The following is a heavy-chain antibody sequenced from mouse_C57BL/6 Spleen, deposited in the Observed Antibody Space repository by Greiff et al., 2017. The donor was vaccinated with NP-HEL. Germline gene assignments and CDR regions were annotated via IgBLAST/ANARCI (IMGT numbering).Heavy chain of an antibody. Sequence: QVQLQQPGAELVMPGASVKLSCKASGYTFTSYWMHWVKQRPGQGLEWIGEIDPSDSYTNYNQKFKGKSTLTVDKSSSTAYLQLISLTSEDSAVYYCARSGITTVFDYWGQGTTLTVSS. CDR2: IDPSDSYT. V-gene: IGHV1-69*01. CDR1: GYTFTSYW. CDR3: ARSGITTVFDY. J-gene: IGHJ2*01. D-gene: IGHD1-1*01.